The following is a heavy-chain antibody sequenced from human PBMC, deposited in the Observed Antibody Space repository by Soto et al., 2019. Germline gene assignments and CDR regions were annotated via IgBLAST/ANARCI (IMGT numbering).Heavy chain of an antibody. CDR1: GFTFSSHA. J-gene: IGHJ6*02. V-gene: IGHV3-64D*06. Sequence: GGSLRLSCSASGFTFSSHAMHWVRQAPGKGLEYVSAISSNGGSTYYADSVKGRFTISRDNSKNTLYLQMSSLRAEDTAVYYCVKDDCSGGSCYGYYYYYGMDVWGQGTTVTVSS. CDR3: VKDDCSGGSCYGYYYYYGMDV. D-gene: IGHD2-15*01. CDR2: ISSNGGST.